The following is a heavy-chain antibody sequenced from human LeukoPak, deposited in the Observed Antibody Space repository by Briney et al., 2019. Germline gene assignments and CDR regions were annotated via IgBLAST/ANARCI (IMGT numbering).Heavy chain of an antibody. D-gene: IGHD3-22*01. V-gene: IGHV3-33*08. J-gene: IGHJ4*02. CDR1: GFKFSNYV. Sequence: GGSLRLSCAASGFKFSNYVMSWVRQAPGKGLEWVAVIWYDGSNKYYADSVKGRFTISRDNSKNTLYLQMNSLRAEDTAVYYCARDYYDTHFDYWGQGTLVTVSS. CDR3: ARDYYDTHFDY. CDR2: IWYDGSNK.